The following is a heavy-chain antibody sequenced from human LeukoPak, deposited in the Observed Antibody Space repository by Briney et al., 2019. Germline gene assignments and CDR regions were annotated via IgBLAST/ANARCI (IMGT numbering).Heavy chain of an antibody. CDR3: ARGYYDSSGYLFDY. J-gene: IGHJ4*02. CDR1: GFTFSSYW. Sequence: GGSPRLSCAASGFTFSSYWMSWVRQAPGKGLEWVANIKQDGSEKYYVDSVKGRFTISRDNAKNSLYLQMNSLRAEDTAVYYCARGYYDSSGYLFDYWGQGTLVTVSS. V-gene: IGHV3-7*04. CDR2: IKQDGSEK. D-gene: IGHD3-22*01.